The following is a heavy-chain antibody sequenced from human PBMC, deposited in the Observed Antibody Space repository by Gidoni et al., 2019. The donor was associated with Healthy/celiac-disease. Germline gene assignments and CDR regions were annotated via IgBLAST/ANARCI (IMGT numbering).Heavy chain of an antibody. CDR2: SDGDDDK. J-gene: IGHJ6*03. CDR3: ARIVGIAVAGKYYYYYMDV. CDR1: GFSLSTSRMC. D-gene: IGHD6-19*01. Sequence: QVTLRESGPALVKPTQTLTLTCTFSGFSLSTSRMCVSWIRQPPGKALEWLARSDGDDDKYYSTSLKTRLTISKDTSKNQVVLTMTNMDPVDTATYYCARIVGIAVAGKYYYYYMDVWGKGTTVTVSS. V-gene: IGHV2-70*15.